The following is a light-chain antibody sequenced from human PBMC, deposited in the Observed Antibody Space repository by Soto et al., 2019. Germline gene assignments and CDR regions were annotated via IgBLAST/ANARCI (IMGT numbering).Light chain of an antibody. CDR3: CSFAGSNSWV. CDR2: EAT. V-gene: IGLV2-23*01. J-gene: IGLJ3*02. Sequence: QSALTQPASVSGSPGQSITISCTGSSSDVGTYDLVSWYQHHPGAAPKLMIYEATRRPSGISDRFSGSKSGNTASLTISGLQAEDEADYYCCSFAGSNSWVFGGGTKLTVL. CDR1: SSDVGTYDL.